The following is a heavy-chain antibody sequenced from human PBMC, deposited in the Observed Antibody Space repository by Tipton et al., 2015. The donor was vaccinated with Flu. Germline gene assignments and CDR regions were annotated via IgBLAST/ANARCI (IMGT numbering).Heavy chain of an antibody. Sequence: TLSLTCSVSGASVGSPYCWGWVRQPPGKGLEWIGNICPGSPYYNPSLRSRVTISVARSKDQFSLRLTSVTAADTAVYFCARRDFSNYVSEPKNWFDSWGQGALVTVSS. CDR2: ICPGSP. CDR3: ARRDFSNYVSEPKNWFDS. V-gene: IGHV4-38-2*01. D-gene: IGHD4-11*01. J-gene: IGHJ5*01. CDR1: GASVGSPYC.